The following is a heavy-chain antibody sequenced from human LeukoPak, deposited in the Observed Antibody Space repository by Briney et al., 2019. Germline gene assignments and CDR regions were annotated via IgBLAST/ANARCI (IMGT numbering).Heavy chain of an antibody. J-gene: IGHJ4*02. D-gene: IGHD4-17*01. CDR2: INHSGST. V-gene: IGHV4-34*01. Sequence: SETLSLTCTVSGGSVSNYYWSWIRQPPGKGLEWIGEINHSGSTNYNPSLKSRVTISVDTSKNQFSLKLSSVTAADTAVYYCAIYGDGTGYWGQGTLVTVSS. CDR1: GGSVSNYY. CDR3: AIYGDGTGY.